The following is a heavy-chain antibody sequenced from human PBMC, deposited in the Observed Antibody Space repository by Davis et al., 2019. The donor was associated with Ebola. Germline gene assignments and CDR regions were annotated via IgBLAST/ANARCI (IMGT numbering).Heavy chain of an antibody. V-gene: IGHV4-34*01. CDR1: GGSFSGYY. Sequence: SQTLSLTCAVYGGSFSGYYWSWIRQPPGKGLEWIGEINHSGSTNYNPSLKSRVTISVDTSKNQFSLKLSSVTAADTAVYYCATEAVVTAIRIQYWGQGTLVTVSS. J-gene: IGHJ4*02. CDR3: ATEAVVTAIRIQY. D-gene: IGHD2-21*02. CDR2: INHSGST.